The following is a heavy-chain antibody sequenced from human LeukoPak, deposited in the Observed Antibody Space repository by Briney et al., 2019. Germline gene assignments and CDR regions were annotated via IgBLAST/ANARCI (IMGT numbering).Heavy chain of an antibody. J-gene: IGHJ6*02. V-gene: IGHV3-33*01. CDR3: ASRCSHSSCVYSDYGLDV. CDR1: GFTFSSYG. CDR2: IWYDGSNK. Sequence: GGSLRLSCAASGFTFSSYGMHWVRQASGKGLEWVAVIWYDGSNKYYADSVKGRFTISRDNSKNTLYLQMNSLGAEDTALYYCASRCSHSSCVYSDYGLDVWGQGTTVTVSS. D-gene: IGHD2-15*01.